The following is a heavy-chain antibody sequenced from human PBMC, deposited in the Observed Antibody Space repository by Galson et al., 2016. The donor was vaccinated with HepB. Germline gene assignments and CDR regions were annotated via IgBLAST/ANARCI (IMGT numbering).Heavy chain of an antibody. CDR3: ARGRRTICNGSICYKDSYYYAMDV. Sequence: SETLSPTCIVSGESVINDRYYWTWIRQPPGKGLEWIGCIDYSGSTNYSPSLKSRVTISLDASENQVSLRLSSVTAADTANYYCARGRRTICNGSICYKDSYYYAMDVWGQGTTVAVSS. CDR2: IDYSGST. J-gene: IGHJ6*02. D-gene: IGHD2-15*01. V-gene: IGHV4-61*01. CDR1: GESVINDRYY.